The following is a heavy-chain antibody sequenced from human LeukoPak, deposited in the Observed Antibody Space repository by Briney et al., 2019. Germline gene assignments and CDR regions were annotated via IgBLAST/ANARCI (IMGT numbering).Heavy chain of an antibody. V-gene: IGHV4-59*08. CDR3: ARHQGGAYNAYYFDS. CDR2: VFSNGIT. D-gene: IGHD5-24*01. J-gene: IGHJ4*02. Sequence: PSETLSLTCTVSGGSISGSYWSWIRQPPGKGLEWVAYVFSNGITNYNPSLKSRVTISIDTSKNQFSLKLSSATAADTAVYYCARHQGGAYNAYYFDSWGQGTLVTVSS. CDR1: GGSISGSY.